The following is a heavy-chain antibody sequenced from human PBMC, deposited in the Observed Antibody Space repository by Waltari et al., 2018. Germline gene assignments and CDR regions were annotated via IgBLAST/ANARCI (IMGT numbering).Heavy chain of an antibody. Sequence: QVQLQQWGAGLLKPSETLSLTCAVYGGSFSGYYWSWIRQPPGKGLEWIGEINHSGSTNNNPSLKGRVTISVDTSKNQFSLKLSAVTAADTAVYYCARGPTIFGVVRTYYYYYGMDVWGQGTTVTVSS. CDR3: ARGPTIFGVVRTYYYYYGMDV. CDR2: INHSGST. D-gene: IGHD3-3*01. CDR1: GGSFSGYY. V-gene: IGHV4-34*01. J-gene: IGHJ6*02.